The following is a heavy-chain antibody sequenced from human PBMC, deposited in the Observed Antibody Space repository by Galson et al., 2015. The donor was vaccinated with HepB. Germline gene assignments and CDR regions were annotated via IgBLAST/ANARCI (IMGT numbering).Heavy chain of an antibody. J-gene: IGHJ3*02. D-gene: IGHD3-22*01. CDR2: ISSSSSYT. CDR1: GFTFSDYY. Sequence: SLRLSCAASGFTFSDYYMSWIRQAPGKGLEWVSYISSSSSYTNYADSVKGRFTISRDNAKNSLYLQMNSLRAEDTAVYYCARDGAGYYDSRYAFDIWGQGTMVTVSS. V-gene: IGHV3-11*06. CDR3: ARDGAGYYDSRYAFDI.